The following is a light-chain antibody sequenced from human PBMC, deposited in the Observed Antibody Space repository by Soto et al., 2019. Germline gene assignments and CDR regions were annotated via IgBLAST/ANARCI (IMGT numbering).Light chain of an antibody. CDR2: AAS. Sequence: EIVMTQSPATLSVSPGGSATLSCRASQSVTLDLAWYQQRPGQAPRLLIYAASTRATGVPARFSGSGSGTEFTLAISSLESEDVAVYYWQQYNHLQSFGGGTKVEIK. CDR3: QQYNHLQS. CDR1: QSVTLD. V-gene: IGKV3-15*01. J-gene: IGKJ4*01.